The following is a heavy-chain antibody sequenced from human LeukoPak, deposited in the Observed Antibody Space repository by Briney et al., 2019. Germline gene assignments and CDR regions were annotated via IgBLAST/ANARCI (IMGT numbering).Heavy chain of an antibody. J-gene: IGHJ4*02. D-gene: IGHD6-13*01. Sequence: PSEALSLTCTASGASISSYYWSWLRQPPGKGLEWIGHMFHSGGTNYNPSLKSRVTISLDTSKNQLSLKVSSVTAADTAVYYCARGYSSSWYGSRIFDYWGQGTLVTVSS. V-gene: IGHV4-59*01. CDR3: ARGYSSSWYGSRIFDY. CDR2: MFHSGGT. CDR1: GASISSYY.